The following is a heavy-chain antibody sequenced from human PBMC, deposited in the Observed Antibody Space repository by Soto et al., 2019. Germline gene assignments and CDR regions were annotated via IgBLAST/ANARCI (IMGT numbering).Heavy chain of an antibody. D-gene: IGHD3-22*01. CDR1: GYSFAGYW. CDR2: VDPSDAHT. CDR3: ARQIYDSDTGPNFQYYFDS. J-gene: IGHJ4*02. V-gene: IGHV5-10-1*01. Sequence: GESLKISWKGSGYSFAGYWITWVRQKPGKGLEWMGRVDPSDAHTYYSPSFRGHVTISATKSITTVCLQWSSLRASDTAMYYCARQIYDSDTGPNFQYYFDSWGQGTPVTVSS.